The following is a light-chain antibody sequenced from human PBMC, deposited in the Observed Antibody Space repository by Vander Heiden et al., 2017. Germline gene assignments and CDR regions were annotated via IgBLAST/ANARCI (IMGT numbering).Light chain of an antibody. V-gene: IGLV2-11*01. CDR3: CSYAGSYTSM. Sequence: QSALTQPRSVSGSPGQSVTISCSGTSSAVGAYNDVSWYQHHPGKAPKLMIFDVSKRPSGVPDRFSGSKSGNTASLTISGLQAEDEADYYCCSYAGSYTSMFGGGTKLTVL. CDR2: DVS. J-gene: IGLJ3*02. CDR1: SSAVGAYND.